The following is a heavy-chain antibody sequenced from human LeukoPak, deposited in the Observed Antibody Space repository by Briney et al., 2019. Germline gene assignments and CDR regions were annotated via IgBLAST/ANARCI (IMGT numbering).Heavy chain of an antibody. V-gene: IGHV1-8*01. CDR1: GYTFTSYD. J-gene: IGHJ5*02. CDR3: ARAKRHHDYGDYGQFDP. Sequence: GASVKVSCKASGYTFTSYDINWVRQATGQGLEWMGWMNPNSGNTGYAQKFQGRVTMTRNTSISTAYMELSSLRSEDTAVYYCARAKRHHDYGDYGQFDPWGQGTLVTVSS. CDR2: MNPNSGNT. D-gene: IGHD4-17*01.